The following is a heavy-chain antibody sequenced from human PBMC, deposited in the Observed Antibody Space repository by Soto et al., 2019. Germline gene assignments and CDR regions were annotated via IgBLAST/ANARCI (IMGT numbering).Heavy chain of an antibody. CDR2: ISAYNGDK. CDR3: ARTGGGMAARPLAY. Sequence: QVQLVQSGGEVKKPGASVEVSCKPSGYMFTTYGMSWVRQAPGPGLEWMAWISAYNGDKKYAHKFQGRVTMTIDTSTSTVYMELRSLTPDDPATYYCARTGGGMAARPLAYWGQGAPVTVSS. CDR1: GYMFTTYG. V-gene: IGHV1-18*04. D-gene: IGHD6-6*01. J-gene: IGHJ4*02.